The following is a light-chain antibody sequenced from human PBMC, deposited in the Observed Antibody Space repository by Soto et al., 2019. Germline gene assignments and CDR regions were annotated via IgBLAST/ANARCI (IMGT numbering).Light chain of an antibody. CDR3: SSYTTSSSYV. J-gene: IGLJ1*01. CDR1: SSDVGSHNL. Sequence: QSVLTQPASVSGSPGQSITISCTGTSSDVGSHNLVSWYQQYPGKAPKLIIFEASKRPSGVSNRFSGSKSGNTASLTISGLQAEDEADYYCSSYTTSSSYVFGTGTKVTVL. CDR2: EAS. V-gene: IGLV2-14*02.